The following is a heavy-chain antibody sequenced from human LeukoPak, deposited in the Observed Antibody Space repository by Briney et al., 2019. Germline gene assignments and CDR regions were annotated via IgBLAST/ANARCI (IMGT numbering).Heavy chain of an antibody. J-gene: IGHJ6*02. V-gene: IGHV3-33*01. D-gene: IGHD2-15*01. CDR2: IWYDGSNK. CDR3: ARDGDITPTDV. Sequence: GRSLRLSCAASGFTFSSFGMHWVRQAPGKGLEWVAVIWYDGSNKYYADSVKGRFTISRDNSKNTLYLQMNSLRAEDTAVYYCARDGDITPTDVWGQGTTATVSS. CDR1: GFTFSSFG.